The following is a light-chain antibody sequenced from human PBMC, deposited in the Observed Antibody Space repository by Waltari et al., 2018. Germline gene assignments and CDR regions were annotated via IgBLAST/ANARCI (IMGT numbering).Light chain of an antibody. Sequence: QSALTQPAPVSGSPGQSITLPCTGTRRAVGSYNVVSWYQQHPGKPPKLMIYEVSKRPSGVSNRFSGSKSGNTASLTISGLQAEDEADYYCCSYAGSSTVVFGGGTKLTVL. CDR3: CSYAGSSTVV. CDR1: RRAVGSYNV. J-gene: IGLJ2*01. CDR2: EVS. V-gene: IGLV2-23*02.